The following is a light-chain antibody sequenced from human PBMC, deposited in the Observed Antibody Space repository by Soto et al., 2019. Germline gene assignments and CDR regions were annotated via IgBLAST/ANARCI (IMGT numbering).Light chain of an antibody. CDR2: DVI. Sequence: QSALTQPPSASGSPGQSVTISCSGTSSDVGAYNYVSWYQQHPGKAPKLMIYDVIQRPSGVPDRFSGSKSGNTASLTVSGLQAEDEADYYCSSYAVSTTWVFGGGAKLTVL. V-gene: IGLV2-8*01. CDR3: SSYAVSTTWV. CDR1: SSDVGAYNY. J-gene: IGLJ3*02.